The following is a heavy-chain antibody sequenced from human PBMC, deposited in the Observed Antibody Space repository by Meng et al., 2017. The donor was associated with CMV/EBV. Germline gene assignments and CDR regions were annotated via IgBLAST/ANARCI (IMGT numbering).Heavy chain of an antibody. CDR2: IYHSGST. CDR3: AKEGGIAVADNYYYYGMDV. CDR1: GYSISSGYY. V-gene: IGHV4-38-2*02. J-gene: IGHJ6*02. D-gene: IGHD6-19*01. Sequence: GSLRLSCTVSGYSISSGYYWGWIRQPPGKGLEWIGSIYHSGSTYYNPSLKSRVTISVDTSKNQFSLKLSSVTAADTALYYCAKEGGIAVADNYYYYGMDVWAKGPRSPSP.